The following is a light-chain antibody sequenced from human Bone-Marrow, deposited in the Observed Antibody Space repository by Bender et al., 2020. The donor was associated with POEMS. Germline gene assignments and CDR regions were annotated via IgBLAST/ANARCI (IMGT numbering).Light chain of an antibody. CDR1: SSNMGAGYG. V-gene: IGLV1-40*01. CDR3: CSFAFGGIYV. Sequence: QSVLTQPPSVSGAPGQTVTISCTGTSSNMGAGYGVNWYQQLPGTAPKLLIYNNENRPSGVPDRISGSKSGTSASLTISGLQAEDEADYHCCSFAFGGIYVFGTGTKVTVL. J-gene: IGLJ1*01. CDR2: NNE.